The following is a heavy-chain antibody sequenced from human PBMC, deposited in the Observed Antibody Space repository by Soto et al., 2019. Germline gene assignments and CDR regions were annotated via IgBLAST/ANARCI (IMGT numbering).Heavy chain of an antibody. Sequence: GASVKVSWKASGGTFSSYAISWVRQAPGQGLEWMGGIIPIFGTANYAQKFQGRVTITADESTSTAYMELSSLRSEDTAVYYCAESRYSSGWYPNYYYYYGMDVWGQGTTVTVSS. CDR1: GGTFSSYA. CDR3: AESRYSSGWYPNYYYYYGMDV. CDR2: IIPIFGTA. J-gene: IGHJ6*02. D-gene: IGHD6-19*01. V-gene: IGHV1-69*13.